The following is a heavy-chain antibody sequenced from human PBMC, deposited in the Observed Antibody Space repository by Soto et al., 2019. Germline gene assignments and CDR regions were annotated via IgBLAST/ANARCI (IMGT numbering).Heavy chain of an antibody. J-gene: IGHJ6*02. CDR2: ISAYNGNT. CDR3: ATVLVPAAMHYYYYGMDV. D-gene: IGHD2-2*01. Sequence: QVPLVQSGAEVKKPGASVKVSCKASGYTFTSYGISWVRQAPGQGLEWMGWISAYNGNTNYAQKLQGRVTMTTDTSTSTAYMELRSLRSDDTAVYYCATVLVPAAMHYYYYGMDVWGQGTTVTVSS. V-gene: IGHV1-18*01. CDR1: GYTFTSYG.